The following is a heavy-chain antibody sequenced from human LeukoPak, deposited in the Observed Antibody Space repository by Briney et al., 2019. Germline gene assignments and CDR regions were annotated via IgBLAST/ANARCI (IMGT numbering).Heavy chain of an antibody. Sequence: GGSLRLSCAASGFTFSSYAMIGVRQAPGKGVEGVSAISGSGGSTYYADSVKGRFTISRDNSKNTLYLQMNSLRAEDTAVYYCAKVGYDSSGYWLFDYWGQGTLVTVSS. D-gene: IGHD3-22*01. CDR2: ISGSGGST. V-gene: IGHV3-23*01. J-gene: IGHJ4*02. CDR1: GFTFSSYA. CDR3: AKVGYDSSGYWLFDY.